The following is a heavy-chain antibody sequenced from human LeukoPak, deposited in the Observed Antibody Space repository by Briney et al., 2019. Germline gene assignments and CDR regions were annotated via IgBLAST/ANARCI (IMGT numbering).Heavy chain of an antibody. CDR3: ARRGSTDY. CDR1: GFTFSGYW. V-gene: IGHV3-7*03. CDR2: IKEDGSEK. J-gene: IGHJ4*02. Sequence: WGALRLSCAASGFTFSGYWMTWVFQAPAKSLESGANIKEDGSEKYYADFVKGRFTIVRDNAMTALDLQMNSLSGENTAVYYCARRGSTDYWGQGTLVTVSS. D-gene: IGHD2/OR15-2a*01.